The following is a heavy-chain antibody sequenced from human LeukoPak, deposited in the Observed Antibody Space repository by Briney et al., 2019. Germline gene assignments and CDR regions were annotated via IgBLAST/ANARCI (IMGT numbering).Heavy chain of an antibody. V-gene: IGHV3-21*01. CDR3: VPSLRGISPPIDY. CDR1: GFTFSSYS. CDR2: ISSSSSYI. J-gene: IGHJ4*02. D-gene: IGHD4-17*01. Sequence: GGSLRLSCAASGFTFSSYSMNWVRQAPGKGLEWVSSISSSSSYIYYADSVKGRFTISRDNAKNSPYLQMNSLRAEDTAVYYCVPSLRGISPPIDYWGQGTLVTVSS.